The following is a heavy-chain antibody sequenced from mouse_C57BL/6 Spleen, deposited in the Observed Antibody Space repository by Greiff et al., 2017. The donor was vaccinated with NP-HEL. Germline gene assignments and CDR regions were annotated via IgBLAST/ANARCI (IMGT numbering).Heavy chain of an antibody. J-gene: IGHJ3*01. Sequence: VQLQQSGAELVKPGASVKMSCKASGYTFTSYWITWVKQRPGQGLEWIGDIYPGSGSTNYNEKFKSKATLTVDTSSSTAYMQLSSLTSEDSAVYYWARGYYGSSYRFAYWGQGTLVTVSA. CDR3: ARGYYGSSYRFAY. CDR2: IYPGSGST. D-gene: IGHD1-1*01. V-gene: IGHV1-55*01. CDR1: GYTFTSYW.